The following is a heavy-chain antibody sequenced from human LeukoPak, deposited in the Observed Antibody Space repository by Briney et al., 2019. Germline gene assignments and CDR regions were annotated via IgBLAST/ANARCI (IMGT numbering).Heavy chain of an antibody. D-gene: IGHD2-15*01. CDR2: INHSGST. CDR1: GGSISGHY. J-gene: IGHJ5*02. V-gene: IGHV4-34*01. Sequence: SETLSLTCAVSGGSISGHYWSWIRQPPGKGLQWIGEINHSGSTNYNPSLKSRVTISVDTSKNQFSLKLSSVTAADTAVYYCATSGGPINWFDPWGQGTLVTVSS. CDR3: ATSGGPINWFDP.